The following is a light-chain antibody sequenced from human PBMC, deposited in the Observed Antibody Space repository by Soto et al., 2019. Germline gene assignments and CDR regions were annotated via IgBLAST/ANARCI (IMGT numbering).Light chain of an antibody. V-gene: IGKV1-9*01. CDR2: AAS. CDR3: QQLNSYPST. J-gene: IGKJ5*01. CDR1: QDISSY. Sequence: IQLTQSPSSLSASVGDRVTMTCRARQDISSYVGWYQQKPEKAPKLLIYAASRVQSGVPSRCSGSGSGTDFTLTISIQQPEDLATYCCQQLNSYPSTFGGGTRLEIK.